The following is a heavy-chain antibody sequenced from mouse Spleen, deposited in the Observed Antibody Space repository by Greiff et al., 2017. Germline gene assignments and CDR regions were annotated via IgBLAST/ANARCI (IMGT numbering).Heavy chain of an antibody. D-gene: IGHD1-1*01. Sequence: QVQLQESGAELVRPGASVTLSCKASGYTFTDYEMHWVKQTPVHGLEWIGAIDPETGGTAYNQKFKGKAILTADKSSSTAYMELRSLTSEDSAVYYCPITTVVAWDYWGQGTTLTVSS. CDR3: PITTVVAWDY. CDR2: IDPETGGT. CDR1: GYTFTDYE. V-gene: IGHV1-15*01. J-gene: IGHJ2*01.